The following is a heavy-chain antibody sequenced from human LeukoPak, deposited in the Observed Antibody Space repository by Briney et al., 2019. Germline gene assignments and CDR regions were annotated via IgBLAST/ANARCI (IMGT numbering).Heavy chain of an antibody. CDR3: ASGEKNQGIDY. J-gene: IGHJ4*02. D-gene: IGHD3-10*01. CDR1: GGSISSGGYY. V-gene: IGHV4-30-2*01. Sequence: SETLSLTCTVSGGSISSGGYYWSWIRQPPGKGLEWIGYIYHSGSTYYNPSLKSRVTISVDRSKNQFSLKLSSVTAADTAVYYCASGEKNQGIDYWGQGTLVTVSS. CDR2: IYHSGST.